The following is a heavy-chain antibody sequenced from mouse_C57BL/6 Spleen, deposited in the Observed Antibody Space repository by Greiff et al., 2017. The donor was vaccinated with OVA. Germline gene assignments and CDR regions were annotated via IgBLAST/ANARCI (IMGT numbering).Heavy chain of an antibody. CDR3: ARESYGDY. J-gene: IGHJ2*01. CDR2: INPSTGGT. D-gene: IGHD3-3*01. CDR1: GYSFTGYY. Sequence: EVQLQQSGPELVKPGASVKISCKASGYSFTGYYMHWVKQSSEKSLEWIGEINPSTGGTSYNQKFKGKATLTVDKSSSTAYMQLKSLTSEDSAVYYCARESYGDYWGQGTTLTVSS. V-gene: IGHV1-43*01.